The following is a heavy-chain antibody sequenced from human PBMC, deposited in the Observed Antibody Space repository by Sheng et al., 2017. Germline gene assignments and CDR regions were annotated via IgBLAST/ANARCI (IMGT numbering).Heavy chain of an antibody. D-gene: IGHD3-10*01. Sequence: QVQLQESGPGLVKAFGDPCPSPALSLETPSGVTTGPGSGSPQGMDWSGLDIILRVGAPTIVPPSSRRVTISVDTSKNQISLRLNSVTAADTGVYYCARVGRKLHYYYMDVWGKGTTVTVSS. CDR1: ETPSGVTT. V-gene: IGHV4-59*01. CDR2: ILRVGAP. J-gene: IGHJ6*03. CDR3: ARVGRKLHYYYMDV.